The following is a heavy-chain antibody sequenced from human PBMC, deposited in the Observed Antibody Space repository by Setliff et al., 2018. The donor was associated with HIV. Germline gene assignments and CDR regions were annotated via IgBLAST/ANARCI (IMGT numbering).Heavy chain of an antibody. D-gene: IGHD3-22*01. CDR2: IYTSGST. V-gene: IGHV4-61*09. Sequence: SETLSLTCTVSGVSIRSDVYYWSWIRQPAGKGLEWIGHIYTSGSTNYNPSLKSRVTMSVDTSKNQFSLKLSSVTAADTAVYYCARVVGYYDSSGYPNYYYYYMDVWGKGTTVTVYS. CDR3: ARVVGYYDSSGYPNYYYYYMDV. J-gene: IGHJ6*03. CDR1: GVSIRSDVYY.